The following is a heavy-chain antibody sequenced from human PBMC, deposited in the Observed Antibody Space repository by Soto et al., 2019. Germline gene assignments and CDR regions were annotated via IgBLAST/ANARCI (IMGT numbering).Heavy chain of an antibody. CDR3: ARNWNYLWFDP. Sequence: SETLSLTCAVCGGSISSGGYSWSWIGQPAGRGLEWIGYIYHSGSTYYNPSLKSRVTISVDRSKNQFSLKLSSVTAADTAVYYCARNWNYLWFDPRGQGTLVTVSS. V-gene: IGHV4-30-2*01. J-gene: IGHJ5*02. CDR2: IYHSGST. CDR1: GGSISSGGYS. D-gene: IGHD1-7*01.